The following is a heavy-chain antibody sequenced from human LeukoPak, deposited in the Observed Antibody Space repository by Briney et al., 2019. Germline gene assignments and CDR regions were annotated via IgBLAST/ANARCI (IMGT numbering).Heavy chain of an antibody. D-gene: IGHD2-2*01. V-gene: IGHV4-39*07. CDR3: ARDNIVVVPAAMDYYYYGMDV. J-gene: IGHJ6*02. CDR1: GGSISSSSYY. Sequence: SETLSLTCTVSGGSISSSSYYWGWIRQPPGKGLEWIGSIYYSGSTYYNPSLKSRVTISVDTSKNQFSLRLSSVTAADTAVYYCARDNIVVVPAAMDYYYYGMDVWGQGTTVTVSS. CDR2: IYYSGST.